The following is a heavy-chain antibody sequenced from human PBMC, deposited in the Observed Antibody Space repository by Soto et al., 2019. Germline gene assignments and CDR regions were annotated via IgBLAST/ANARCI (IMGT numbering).Heavy chain of an antibody. D-gene: IGHD3-10*01. CDR3: TRAAWFPYLSFY. Sequence: PGGSLRLSCTVSGFAFNNYGINWVRQAPGKGLEWVSSISKSDYTYYSDSVKGRFTISRDNAKNSVSLQMDSLRAEDTALYYCTRAAWFPYLSFYWGQGALVTVSS. CDR1: GFAFNNYG. CDR2: ISKSDYT. V-gene: IGHV3-21*01. J-gene: IGHJ4*02.